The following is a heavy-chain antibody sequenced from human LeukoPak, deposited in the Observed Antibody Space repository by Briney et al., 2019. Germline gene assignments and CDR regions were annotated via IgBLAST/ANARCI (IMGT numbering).Heavy chain of an antibody. CDR2: ISDSGANT. Sequence: GGSLRLSCAASGFTFSTYAMSWVRQAPGKGLQWVSTISDSGANTYYADSVRGRFTISRDNSKNTLYLQKNSLRADDTAIYYCAKSMTLQWRGFFDLWGRGTHVTVSS. CDR3: AKSMTLQWRGFFDL. J-gene: IGHJ2*01. CDR1: GFTFSTYA. D-gene: IGHD6-19*01. V-gene: IGHV3-23*01.